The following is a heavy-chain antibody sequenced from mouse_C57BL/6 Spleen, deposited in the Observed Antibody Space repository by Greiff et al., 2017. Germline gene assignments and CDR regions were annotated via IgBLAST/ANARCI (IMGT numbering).Heavy chain of an antibody. V-gene: IGHV1-26*01. J-gene: IGHJ3*01. CDR3: ARIYYDYDDAY. Sequence: EVQLRQSGPELVKPGASVKISCKASGYTFTDYYMNWVKQSHGKSLEWIGDINPNNGGTSYNQKFKGKATLTVDKSSSTAYMELRSLTSEDSAVYYCARIYYDYDDAYWGQGTLVTVSA. CDR2: INPNNGGT. D-gene: IGHD2-4*01. CDR1: GYTFTDYY.